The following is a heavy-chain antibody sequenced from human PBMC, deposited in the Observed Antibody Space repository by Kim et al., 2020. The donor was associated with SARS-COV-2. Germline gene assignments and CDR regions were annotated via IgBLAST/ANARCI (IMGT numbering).Heavy chain of an antibody. D-gene: IGHD6-13*01. CDR3: ARSPRGEAAPNNWFDP. CDR2: IYPGDSDT. CDR1: GYSFTSYW. V-gene: IGHV5-51*01. Sequence: GESLKISCKGSGYSFTSYWIGWVRQMPGKGLEWMGIIYPGDSDTRYSPSFQGQVTISADKSISTAYLQWSSLKASDTAMYYCARSPRGEAAPNNWFDPWGQGTLVTVSS. J-gene: IGHJ5*02.